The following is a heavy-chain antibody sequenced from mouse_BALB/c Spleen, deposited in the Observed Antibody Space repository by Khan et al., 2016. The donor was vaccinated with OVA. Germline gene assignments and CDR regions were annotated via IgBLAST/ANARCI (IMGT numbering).Heavy chain of an antibody. Sequence: QVLLQQSGPELVKPGASVKMSCKASGYTFTDYVMNWVKQRNGQGLEWIGQIYPGSDSTYYNEKFKGKATLTTDRSSNTAYMQLSNLTSEDSAVYFCARAGWDVFAYWGQGTLVTVSA. CDR2: IYPGSDST. CDR1: GYTFTDYV. CDR3: ARAGWDVFAY. J-gene: IGHJ3*01. V-gene: IGHV1-77*01. D-gene: IGHD4-1*01.